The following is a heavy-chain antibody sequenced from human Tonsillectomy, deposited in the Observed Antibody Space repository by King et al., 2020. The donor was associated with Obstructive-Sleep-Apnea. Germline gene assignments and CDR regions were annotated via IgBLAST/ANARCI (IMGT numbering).Heavy chain of an antibody. Sequence: VQLVESGGGLVKPGGSLRLSCAASGFAFSNYYMTWIRQAPGKGLEWVSYISSSGSTILYADSVKGRFTISRDNAKNSLYLQMNSLRAEDTAVYYCARDRITIIREVIHYNILHAFDIWGQGTMVTVSS. CDR3: ARDRITIIREVIHYNILHAFDI. D-gene: IGHD3-10*01. CDR1: GFAFSNYY. J-gene: IGHJ3*02. V-gene: IGHV3-11*01. CDR2: ISSSGSTI.